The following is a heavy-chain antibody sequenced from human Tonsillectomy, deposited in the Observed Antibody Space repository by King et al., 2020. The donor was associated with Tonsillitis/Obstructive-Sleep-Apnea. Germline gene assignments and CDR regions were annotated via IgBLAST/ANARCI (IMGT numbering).Heavy chain of an antibody. CDR1: GYTFTSYA. CDR2: INTNTGNP. CDR3: AVWGFYDTSGYYPDVFHM. D-gene: IGHD3-22*01. J-gene: IGHJ3*02. V-gene: IGHV7-4-1*02. Sequence: VQLVQSGSELKKPGASVKVSCKGSGYTFTSYAINWVRQAPGQGLEWMGWINTNTGNPTYAQGFTGRFVFSLDTSVSTAYLQISSLKAEDTAVYYCAVWGFYDTSGYYPDVFHMWGQGTMVTVSS.